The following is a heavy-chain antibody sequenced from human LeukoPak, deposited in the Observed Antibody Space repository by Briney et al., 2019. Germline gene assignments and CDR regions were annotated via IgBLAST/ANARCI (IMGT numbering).Heavy chain of an antibody. V-gene: IGHV4-59*01. D-gene: IGHD6-13*01. CDR2: IYYSGST. CDR3: AIASPEQWFDP. J-gene: IGHJ5*02. CDR1: GGSISSYY. Sequence: PSETLSLTRTVSGGSISSYYWSWIRQPPGKGLEWIGYIYYSGSTNYNPSLKSRVTISVDTSKNQFSLKLSSVTAADTAVYYCAIASPEQWFDPWGQGTLVTVSS.